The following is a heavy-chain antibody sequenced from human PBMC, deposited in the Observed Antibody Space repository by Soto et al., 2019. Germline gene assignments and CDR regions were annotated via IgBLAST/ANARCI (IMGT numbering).Heavy chain of an antibody. V-gene: IGHV3-7*01. CDR1: GFTFGSYW. CDR2: IKQDGSEK. D-gene: IGHD3-10*01. CDR3: ARDTRSGNYFSPFDS. Sequence: LRLSCAASGFTFGSYWMSWVRQAPGKGLEWVANIKQDGSEKYYVDSVNGRFTISRDNSKNSLYLQINSLRAEDTAVYYCARDTRSGNYFSPFDSWGQGSLVTVSS. J-gene: IGHJ4*02.